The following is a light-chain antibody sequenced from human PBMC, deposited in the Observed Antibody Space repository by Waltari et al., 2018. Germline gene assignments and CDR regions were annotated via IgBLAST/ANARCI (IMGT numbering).Light chain of an antibody. CDR1: SSDVGGYQY. V-gene: IGLV2-11*01. J-gene: IGLJ3*02. Sequence: QSALTQPRSVSGSPGPAVTISCTGTSSDVGGYQYVSWFQQHAGKAPRLMIYDVSERPSGVPDRFSGSKSGNTASLTISGLQAEDEADYYCCSYAGSYTWVFGGGTKLTVL. CDR3: CSYAGSYTWV. CDR2: DVS.